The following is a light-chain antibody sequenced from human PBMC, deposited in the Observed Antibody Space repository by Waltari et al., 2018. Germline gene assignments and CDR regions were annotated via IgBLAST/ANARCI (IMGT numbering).Light chain of an antibody. CDR3: QQYGSSPT. J-gene: IGKJ5*01. Sequence: EIVLTQSPGTLSLSPGERATLSCRASQSVSSSHLAWYQQKPGQAPRLLNSGAASRATGIPDRFRGSGSGRDCTLTISRLEPEDVAVYYCQQYGSSPTFGQGRRLE. CDR1: QSVSSSH. V-gene: IGKV3-20*01. CDR2: GAA.